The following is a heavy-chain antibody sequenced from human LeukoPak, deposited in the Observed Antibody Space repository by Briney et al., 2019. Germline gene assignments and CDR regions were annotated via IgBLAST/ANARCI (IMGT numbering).Heavy chain of an antibody. Sequence: GGSLRLSCAASGFTFSSYWMSWVRQAPGKGLEWVANIRQDGSKKYFVDSVKGRFTFSRDNAKKSLYLQMDSLRAEDTAVYCCARLQERDSRDYWGQGTLVTVSS. D-gene: IGHD3-22*01. CDR2: IRQDGSKK. CDR1: GFTFSSYW. J-gene: IGHJ4*02. CDR3: ARLQERDSRDY. V-gene: IGHV3-7*02.